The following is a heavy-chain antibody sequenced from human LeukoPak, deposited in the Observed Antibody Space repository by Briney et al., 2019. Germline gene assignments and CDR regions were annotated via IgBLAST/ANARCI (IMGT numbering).Heavy chain of an antibody. D-gene: IGHD6-19*01. V-gene: IGHV3-21*01. CDR2: VSTSGSYK. CDR1: GFTSGNYR. CDR3: ARDFDTSGWVFLDY. J-gene: IGHJ4*02. Sequence: GGSARLSSAASGFTSGNYRMNWVRQPAGERLEWVSSVSTSGSYKYYPNSLKGRFTISRDDAKNTLYLQMNSLRAEDTAVYYCARDFDTSGWVFLDYWDQGTLVIVSS.